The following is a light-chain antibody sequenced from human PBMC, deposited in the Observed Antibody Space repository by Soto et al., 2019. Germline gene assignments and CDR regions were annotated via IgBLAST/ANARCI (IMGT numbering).Light chain of an antibody. J-gene: IGLJ3*02. CDR3: YSYAGRNIWV. V-gene: IGLV2-8*01. CDR1: GSDIGAYNF. Sequence: QSALAQPPSASGSPGQSVTISCTGSGSDIGAYNFVSWYQQHPGKAPKLMIFGVTERPSGVPDRFSGSKSGNTASLTVSGLQAXXXAVYYCYSYAGRNIWVFGGGTKLTVL. CDR2: GVT.